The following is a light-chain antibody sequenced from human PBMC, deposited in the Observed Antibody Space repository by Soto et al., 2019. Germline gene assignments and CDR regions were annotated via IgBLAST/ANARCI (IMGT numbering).Light chain of an antibody. CDR1: SSNIGAGYD. Sequence: QSVLTQPPSVSGAPGQRVTISCTGTSSNIGAGYDVHWYQQLPGTAPKLLIYVSSNRPSGVPDRFSGSKSGTSASLAITGLQAEDEADYYCQSYDSSLNGGVFGGGTKLTVL. CDR2: VSS. V-gene: IGLV1-40*01. CDR3: QSYDSSLNGGV. J-gene: IGLJ3*02.